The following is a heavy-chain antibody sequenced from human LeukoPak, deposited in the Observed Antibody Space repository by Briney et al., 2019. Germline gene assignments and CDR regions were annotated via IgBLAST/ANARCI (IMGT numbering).Heavy chain of an antibody. Sequence: GRSLRLSCAASGFTFSSYAMHWVRQAPGKGLEWVAVISYDGSNKYYADSVKGRFTISRDNSKNTLYLQMNSLRAEDTAVYYCARDSYGSGSYLYYFDCWGQGTLVTVSS. CDR1: GFTFSSYA. D-gene: IGHD3-10*01. CDR2: ISYDGSNK. J-gene: IGHJ4*02. V-gene: IGHV3-30-3*01. CDR3: ARDSYGSGSYLYYFDC.